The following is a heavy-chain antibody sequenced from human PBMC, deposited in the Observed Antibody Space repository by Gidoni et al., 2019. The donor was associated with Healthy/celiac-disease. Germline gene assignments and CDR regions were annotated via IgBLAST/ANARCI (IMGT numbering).Heavy chain of an antibody. J-gene: IGHJ3*02. V-gene: IGHV2-5*02. CDR2: IYWDDAK. CDR3: AHGGGSDHAFDI. D-gene: IGHD3-16*01. CDR1: GFSLSSSGVG. Sequence: QITLKESGPPLVKPTQTPTLNCTSTGFSLSSSGVGGGRIRQPPGKDLEWLALIYWDDAKRYSPSLKSRLTIAKDPSKTQVVLTMTNMDPVDTATYYCAHGGGSDHAFDIWGQGTMVTVSS.